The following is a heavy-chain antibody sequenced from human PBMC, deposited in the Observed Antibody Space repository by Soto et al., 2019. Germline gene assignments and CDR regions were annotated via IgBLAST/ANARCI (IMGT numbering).Heavy chain of an antibody. Sequence: QVQLQQWGAGLLKPSETLSLTCAVYGGSFSGYLWSWIRQPPGKGLEWIGEINHSGSTNYNPSLESRVTISVDTSRNRFSLRLSSVTAADTAVYYCASRYSSGFYGMDVWGQGTTVTVSS. V-gene: IGHV4-34*01. CDR3: ASRYSSGFYGMDV. D-gene: IGHD6-19*01. J-gene: IGHJ6*02. CDR1: GGSFSGYL. CDR2: INHSGST.